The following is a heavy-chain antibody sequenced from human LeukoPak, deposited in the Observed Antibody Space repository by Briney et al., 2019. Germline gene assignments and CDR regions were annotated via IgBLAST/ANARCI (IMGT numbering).Heavy chain of an antibody. CDR2: ISGSGGST. Sequence: PGGSLRLSCAASGFTFSSYAMSWVRQAPGKGLEWVSAISGSGGSTYYADSVKGRFTISRDNSKNTLYLQMNSLRAEDTVVYYCAKGTMVQGVISVFDYWGQGTLVTVSS. D-gene: IGHD3-10*01. J-gene: IGHJ4*02. CDR3: AKGTMVQGVISVFDY. CDR1: GFTFSSYA. V-gene: IGHV3-23*01.